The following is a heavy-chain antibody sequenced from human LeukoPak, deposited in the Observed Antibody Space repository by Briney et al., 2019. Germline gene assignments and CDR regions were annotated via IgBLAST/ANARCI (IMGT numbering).Heavy chain of an antibody. CDR3: ANGYCTNGVCYPYYYYYMDV. V-gene: IGHV3-30*18. J-gene: IGHJ6*03. Sequence: PGGSLRLSCAASGFTFSTYYMSWVRQAPGKGLEWVAVISYDRSNKYYADSVKGRFTISRDNSKNTLYLQMNSLRAEDTAVYYCANGYCTNGVCYPYYYYYMDVWGKGTTVTVSS. CDR2: ISYDRSNK. CDR1: GFTFSTYY. D-gene: IGHD2-8*01.